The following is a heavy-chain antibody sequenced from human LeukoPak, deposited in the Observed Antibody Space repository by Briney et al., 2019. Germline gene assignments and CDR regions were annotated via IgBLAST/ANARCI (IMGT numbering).Heavy chain of an antibody. Sequence: GGSLRLSCAASGFTFSSYWMSWVRQAPGKGLEWVANIKQDGSDKYYVDSVRGRFTISRDNAKNSLYLQMNSLRAEDTAVYYCARDPYDSSWGLCYFDYWAQGTLVTVSS. D-gene: IGHD3-22*01. CDR1: GFTFSSYW. V-gene: IGHV3-7*04. J-gene: IGHJ4*02. CDR2: IKQDGSDK. CDR3: ARDPYDSSWGLCYFDY.